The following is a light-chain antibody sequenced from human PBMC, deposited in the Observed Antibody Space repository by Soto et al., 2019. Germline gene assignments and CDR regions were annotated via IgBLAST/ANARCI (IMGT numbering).Light chain of an antibody. Sequence: EIVLTQSPCTLSLSPGERATLSCSASQSVSSNYLAWYQQKRGQAPRLLIYGASTRATGIPTRFSGRGSGTDFTLTISTLEPEDCAVSYCQQYDTSPRNFGQGTKVEI. V-gene: IGKV3-20*01. CDR2: GAS. J-gene: IGKJ1*01. CDR1: QSVSSNY. CDR3: QQYDTSPRN.